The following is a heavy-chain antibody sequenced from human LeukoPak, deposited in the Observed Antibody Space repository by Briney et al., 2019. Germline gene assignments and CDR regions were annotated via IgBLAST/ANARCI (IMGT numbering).Heavy chain of an antibody. CDR3: ARGINYYGSGSPSHYFDY. CDR1: GFTFSDYY. V-gene: IGHV3-11*04. CDR2: ISSSGSTI. Sequence: GGSLRPSCAASGFTFSDYYMSWIRQAPGKGLEWVSYISSSGSTIYYADSVKGRFTISRDNAKNSLYLQMNSLRAEDTAVYYCARGINYYGSGSPSHYFDYWGQGTLVTVSS. J-gene: IGHJ4*02. D-gene: IGHD3-10*01.